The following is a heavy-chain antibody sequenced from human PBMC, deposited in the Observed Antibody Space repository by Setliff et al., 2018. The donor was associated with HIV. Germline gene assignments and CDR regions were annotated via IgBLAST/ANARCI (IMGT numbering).Heavy chain of an antibody. D-gene: IGHD2-15*01. Sequence: PGPQVKVSCKVSGDTFRNYALNWVRQAPGQGLEWMGGIIPPVGAAVYAQNFQGRVTITADESTTTAYMELSSLRSEDTAVYYCARYPSRGGGPIGYGYYFDYWGQGTLVTVSS. J-gene: IGHJ4*02. V-gene: IGHV1-69*01. CDR3: ARYPSRGGGPIGYGYYFDY. CDR2: IIPPVGAA. CDR1: GDTFRNYA.